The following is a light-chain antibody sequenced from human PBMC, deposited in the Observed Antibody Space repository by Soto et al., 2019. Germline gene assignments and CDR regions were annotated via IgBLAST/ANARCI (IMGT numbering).Light chain of an antibody. J-gene: IGLJ2*01. CDR3: QTWDTGIRV. CDR2: LNSDGSH. Sequence: QPVLTQSPSASASLGASVKLTCTLSSGHSNYVIAWHQQQPEKGPRYLMKLNSDGSHSKGDGIPDRFSGSSSGAERYLTTXXXXSXXXADYYCQTWDTGIRVFGGGTKLTVL. CDR1: SGHSNYV. V-gene: IGLV4-69*01.